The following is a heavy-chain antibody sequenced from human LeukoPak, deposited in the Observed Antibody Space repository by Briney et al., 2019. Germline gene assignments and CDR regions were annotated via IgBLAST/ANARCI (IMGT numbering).Heavy chain of an antibody. CDR2: INPNSGGT. CDR1: GYTFTGYY. CDR3: ARDDILTGYYTDHYDY. Sequence: ASVKVSCKASGYTFTGYYMHWVRQAPGQGLEWMGWINPNSGGTNYAQKFQGRVTMTRDTSISTAYMELSRLRSDDTAVYYCARDDILTGYYTDHYDYWGQGTLVTVSS. V-gene: IGHV1-2*02. J-gene: IGHJ4*02. D-gene: IGHD3-9*01.